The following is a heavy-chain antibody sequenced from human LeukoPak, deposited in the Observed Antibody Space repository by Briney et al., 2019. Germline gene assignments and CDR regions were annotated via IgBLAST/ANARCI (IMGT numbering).Heavy chain of an antibody. CDR2: ISYDGSKK. D-gene: IGHD5-18*01. CDR3: AKDAGYSYGSRGFYFDY. V-gene: IGHV3-30-3*01. Sequence: GGSLRLSCAASGFSFSTFAMHWVRQAPGKGLEWVATISYDGSKKYYADSVRGRFTISREKSKSTLHLQMNSLRAEDTAVYYCAKDAGYSYGSRGFYFDYWGQGTLVTVSS. CDR1: GFSFSTFA. J-gene: IGHJ4*02.